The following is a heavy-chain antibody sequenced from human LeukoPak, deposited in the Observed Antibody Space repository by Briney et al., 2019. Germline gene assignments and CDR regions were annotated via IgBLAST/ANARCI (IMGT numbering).Heavy chain of an antibody. Sequence: SETLSLTCAVYGGSFSGYYWSWIRQPPGKGLEWIGEINHSGSTNYNPSLKSRVTISVDTSKNQFSLKLSSVTAADTAVYYCASQYCSSTSCSPGYWGQGTLVTVSS. J-gene: IGHJ4*02. D-gene: IGHD2-2*01. CDR3: ASQYCSSTSCSPGY. CDR1: GGSFSGYY. CDR2: INHSGST. V-gene: IGHV4-34*01.